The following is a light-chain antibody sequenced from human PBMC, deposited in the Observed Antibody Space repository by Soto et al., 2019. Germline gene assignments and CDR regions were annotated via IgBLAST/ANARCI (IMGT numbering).Light chain of an antibody. Sequence: QSALTQPASVSGSPGQSITISCTGTSSDDGSYNLVSWYQQHPGKAPKVIIYEGGKRPSGVSNRFSGSKSGITASLTISGLQAEDEADYYCCSYAGYSTSAVFGGGTKLTVL. CDR1: SSDDGSYNL. CDR3: CSYAGYSTSAV. V-gene: IGLV2-23*01. CDR2: EGG. J-gene: IGLJ2*01.